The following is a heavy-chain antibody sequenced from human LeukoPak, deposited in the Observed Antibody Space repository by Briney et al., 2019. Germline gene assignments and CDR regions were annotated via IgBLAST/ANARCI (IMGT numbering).Heavy chain of an antibody. CDR3: ARGGYYTWYFDY. CDR2: IIPIFGTA. J-gene: IGHJ4*02. CDR1: GGTFSSYA. Sequence: SGKVSCKASGGTFSSYAISWVRQAPGQGLEWMGGIIPIFGTANYAQKFQGRVTITADESTSTAYMELSSLRSEDTAVYYCARGGYYTWYFDYWGQGTLVTVSS. V-gene: IGHV1-69*13. D-gene: IGHD3-3*01.